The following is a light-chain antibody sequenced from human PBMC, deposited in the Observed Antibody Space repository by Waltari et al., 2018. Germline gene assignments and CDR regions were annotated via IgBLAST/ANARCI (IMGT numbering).Light chain of an antibody. CDR3: QQYYSIPYT. CDR1: QSVLYSSNNKNY. V-gene: IGKV4-1*01. J-gene: IGKJ2*01. Sequence: IVMTQSPDPLAVSLGERATINCQSSQSVLYSSNNKNYLAWYQQKPGQPPKLLIYWASTRESGVPDRFSGSGSGTDFTLTISSLQAEDVAVYYCQQYYSIPYTFGQGTKLEIK. CDR2: WAS.